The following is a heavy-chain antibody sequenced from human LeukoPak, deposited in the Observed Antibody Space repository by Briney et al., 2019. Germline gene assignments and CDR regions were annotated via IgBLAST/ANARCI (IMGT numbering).Heavy chain of an antibody. V-gene: IGHV3-11*04. CDR1: GFTFNDYY. CDR3: ARGEKVGVVITHYLDYYMDV. CDR2: ISSSGSTI. D-gene: IGHD3-3*01. J-gene: IGHJ6*03. Sequence: GGSLRLSCAASGFTFNDYYMSWIRQAPGKGLEWVSYISSSGSTIYYADSVKGRFTISRDNAKNSLYLQMNSLRAEDTAVYYCARGEKVGVVITHYLDYYMDVWGKGTTVTVSS.